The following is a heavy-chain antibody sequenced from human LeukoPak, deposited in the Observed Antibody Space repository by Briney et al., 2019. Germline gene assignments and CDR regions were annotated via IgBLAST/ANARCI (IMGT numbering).Heavy chain of an antibody. J-gene: IGHJ4*02. Sequence: GASVKVSCKASGGTFSSYAISWVRQATGQGLEWMGGIIPIFGTANYAQKFQGRVTITADESTSTAYMELSRLRSGDTAVYFCARDRGDDTVSYFDYWGQGTLVTVSS. V-gene: IGHV1-69*13. D-gene: IGHD3-22*01. CDR3: ARDRGDDTVSYFDY. CDR2: IIPIFGTA. CDR1: GGTFSSYA.